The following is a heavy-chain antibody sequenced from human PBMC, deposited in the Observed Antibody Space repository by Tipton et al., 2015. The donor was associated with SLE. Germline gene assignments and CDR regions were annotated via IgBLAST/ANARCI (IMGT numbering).Heavy chain of an antibody. Sequence: QSGPEVKKPGASVKVSCEASGYTFSSYYIHWVRLAPGQGLEWMGIIDPSDNNTSYAQKFQGRVTMTRDTSTSTIYMELSSLRSEDTAVYYCARGGFRDLVPSFQHWGQGTLVTVSS. CDR1: GYTFSSYY. D-gene: IGHD3-10*01. J-gene: IGHJ1*01. CDR2: IDPSDNNT. V-gene: IGHV1-46*01. CDR3: ARGGFRDLVPSFQH.